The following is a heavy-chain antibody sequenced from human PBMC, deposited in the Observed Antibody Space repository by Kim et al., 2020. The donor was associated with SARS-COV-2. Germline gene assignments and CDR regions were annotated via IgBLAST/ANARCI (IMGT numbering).Heavy chain of an antibody. J-gene: IGHJ4*02. CDR2: ISGDGGST. V-gene: IGHV3-43*02. D-gene: IGHD1-26*01. CDR3: ANGYRSGSYSGSGDY. CDR1: GFTFDDYA. Sequence: GGSLRLSCAASGFTFDDYAMHWVRQAPGKGLEWVSLISGDGGSTYYADSVKGRFTISRDNSKNSLYLQMNSLRTEDTALYYCANGYRSGSYSGSGDYWGQGTLVTVSS.